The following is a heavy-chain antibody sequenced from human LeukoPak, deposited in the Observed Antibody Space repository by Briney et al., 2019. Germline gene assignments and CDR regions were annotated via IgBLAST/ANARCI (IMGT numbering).Heavy chain of an antibody. CDR3: ASDDYLSQYYFDY. CDR1: GFTFSSYS. Sequence: GGSLRLSCAASGFTFSSYSMNWVRQAPGKGLEWLSYISSTSITTYYADSVKGRFTISRDNAKNSLYLQMNSLRAEDTAVYYCASDDYLSQYYFDYWGQGTLVTVSS. D-gene: IGHD3-16*01. V-gene: IGHV3-48*04. J-gene: IGHJ4*02. CDR2: ISSTSITT.